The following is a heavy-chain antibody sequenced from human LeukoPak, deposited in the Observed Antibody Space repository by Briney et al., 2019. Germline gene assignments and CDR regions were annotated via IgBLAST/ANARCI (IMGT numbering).Heavy chain of an antibody. CDR2: ISGTGGNT. J-gene: IGHJ4*02. D-gene: IGHD2-21*02. CDR1: GFTLNSYA. V-gene: IGHV3-23*01. Sequence: GGSLRLSCAASGFTLNSYAMTWVRQAPGKGLEWVSSISGTGGNTDYADAVKGRFTISRDNSKNTLYLQMNSLKTEDTAVYYCTTRSHYCGGDCYSVDYWGQGTLVTVSS. CDR3: TTRSHYCGGDCYSVDY.